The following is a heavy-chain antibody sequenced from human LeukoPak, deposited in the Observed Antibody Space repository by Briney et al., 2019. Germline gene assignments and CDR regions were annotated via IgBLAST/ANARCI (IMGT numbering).Heavy chain of an antibody. V-gene: IGHV3-23*01. CDR2: ISGSGGST. CDR1: GFTFSSYG. J-gene: IGHJ6*03. D-gene: IGHD2/OR15-2a*01. Sequence: PGRSLRLSCAASGFTFSSYGMSWVRQAPGKGLEWVSAISGSGGSTYYADSVKGRFTISRDDAKNSLFLQMNSLRAEDTATYYCARGEFGDYYYFYMDVWGKGTTVTVSS. CDR3: ARGEFGDYYYFYMDV.